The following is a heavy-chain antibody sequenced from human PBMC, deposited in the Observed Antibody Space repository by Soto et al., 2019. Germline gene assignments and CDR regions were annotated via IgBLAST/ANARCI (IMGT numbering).Heavy chain of an antibody. CDR2: FYNSGNI. V-gene: IGHV4-59*08. CDR1: GASITDYY. Sequence: SETLCLTYTVSGASITDYYWSWIRQPPGRGLEWIGHFYNSGNINYNPSLKSRVTISIDTSKNQFSLNLNSVTAADSAVYYCASRARSSSWSRFDPWGPGTLVTVSS. D-gene: IGHD6-6*01. J-gene: IGHJ5*02. CDR3: ASRARSSSWSRFDP.